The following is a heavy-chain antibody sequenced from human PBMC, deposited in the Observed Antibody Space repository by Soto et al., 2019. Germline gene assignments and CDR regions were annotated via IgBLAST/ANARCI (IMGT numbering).Heavy chain of an antibody. CDR1: GFTFSDYY. V-gene: IGHV3-11*01. Sequence: QVQLVESGGDLVKPGGSLRLSCAASGFTFSDYYMSWLRQAPGKGLEWVSSITSSGSTTYYTDSVKGRFTISRDNAKNSLYLQMNSLRAEDTAVYYCARERYSYGPYYFDYWGQGTLVTVSS. J-gene: IGHJ4*02. D-gene: IGHD5-18*01. CDR3: ARERYSYGPYYFDY. CDR2: ITSSGSTT.